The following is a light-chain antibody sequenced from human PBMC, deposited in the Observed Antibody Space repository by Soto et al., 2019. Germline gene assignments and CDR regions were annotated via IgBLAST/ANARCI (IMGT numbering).Light chain of an antibody. J-gene: IGKJ4*01. CDR1: QTVDRGY. Sequence: EIVLTQSPGTLSLSPGERATLSCRASQTVDRGYLAWYQQKPGQAPRLLIYDASTRATGIPDRFSGSGSGTDFTLTISRLEPEDFAVYFCQQYVESPLTFGGGTRAEI. CDR2: DAS. V-gene: IGKV3-20*01. CDR3: QQYVESPLT.